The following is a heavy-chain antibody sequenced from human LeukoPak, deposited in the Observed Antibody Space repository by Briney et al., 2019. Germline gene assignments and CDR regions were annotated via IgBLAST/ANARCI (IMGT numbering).Heavy chain of an antibody. Sequence: ASDKVSCKVSGYTLTELSMHWVRQAPGKGLEWMGGFDTADGETIYAQKFQGRVTMTEDTSTDTAYMELSSLRSEDTAVYYCATQGGYCSSTSCYGSQYYYYMDVWGKGTTVTVSS. CDR1: GYTLTELS. J-gene: IGHJ6*03. V-gene: IGHV1-24*01. CDR2: FDTADGET. CDR3: ATQGGYCSSTSCYGSQYYYYMDV. D-gene: IGHD2-2*01.